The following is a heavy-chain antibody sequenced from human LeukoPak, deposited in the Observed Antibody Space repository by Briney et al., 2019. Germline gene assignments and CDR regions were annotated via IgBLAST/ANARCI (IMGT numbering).Heavy chain of an antibody. D-gene: IGHD3-22*01. CDR1: GVTFRSDT. CDR3: ARNRYYDSSGPLVY. J-gene: IGHJ4*02. CDR2: ISSGGGII. V-gene: IGHV3-48*04. Sequence: GGSLRLSCAASGVTFRSDTLNWIRQAPGKGLEWVSYISSGGGIIKYVDSVKGRFTISRDNAKNSLYLQMNSLRAEDTAVYYCARNRYYDSSGPLVYWGQGTLVTVSS.